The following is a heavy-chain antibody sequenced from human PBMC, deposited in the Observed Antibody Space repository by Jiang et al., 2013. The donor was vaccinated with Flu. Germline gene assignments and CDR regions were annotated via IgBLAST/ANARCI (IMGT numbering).Heavy chain of an antibody. V-gene: IGHV3-23*01. CDR3: AKDQRYSSFPPYYFDY. Sequence: GLVQPGGSLRLSCAASGFTFSSYAMSWVRQAPGKGLEWVSGISGDVSSTYYADSVKGRFTISRDNSKNTLYLQMNSLRAEDTAVYYCAKDQRYSSFPPYYFDYWGQGTLVTVSS. J-gene: IGHJ4*02. CDR1: GFTFSSYA. CDR2: ISGDVSST. D-gene: IGHD6-13*01.